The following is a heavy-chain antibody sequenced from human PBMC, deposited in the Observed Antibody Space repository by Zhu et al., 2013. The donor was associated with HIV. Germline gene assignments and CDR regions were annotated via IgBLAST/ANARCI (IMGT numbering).Heavy chain of an antibody. CDR2: IHTVNGDT. CDR1: GYTFTAYA. D-gene: IGHD2-21*02. Sequence: QVHLVQSGAEVGKPGASVMVSCKASGYTFTAYAIHWVRQAPGQSPEWMGRIHTVNGDTKYSQKFQGRLTITRDTSATTAYMELSSLKSEDRAVYYCARDRAVTASWSFDYWGQGTLVTVSS. V-gene: IGHV1-3*04. J-gene: IGHJ4*02. CDR3: ARDRAVTASWSFDY.